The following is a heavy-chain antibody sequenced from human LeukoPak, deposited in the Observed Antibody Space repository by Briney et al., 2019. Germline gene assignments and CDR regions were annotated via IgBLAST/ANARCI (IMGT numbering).Heavy chain of an antibody. Sequence: KSSETLSLTCAVYGGSFSGYYWSWIRQPPGKGLEWIGEINHSGSTNYNPSLKSRVTISVDTSKNQFSLKLSSVTAADTAVYYCAAYSSSWYHRLDYWGQGTLVTVSS. D-gene: IGHD6-13*01. CDR3: AAYSSSWYHRLDY. CDR2: INHSGST. J-gene: IGHJ4*02. V-gene: IGHV4-34*01. CDR1: GGSFSGYY.